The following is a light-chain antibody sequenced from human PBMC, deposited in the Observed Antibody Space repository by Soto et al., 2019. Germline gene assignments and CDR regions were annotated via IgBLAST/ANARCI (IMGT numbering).Light chain of an antibody. CDR3: QQRHMWPIT. J-gene: IGKJ5*01. CDR1: QSFRGL. Sequence: EMVLTQSPVTLSLSPGEMATLSCRASQSFRGLLAWYQQKPGQAPRLLIYDAYNRATGIPPRFSGSGSGTDFTLTISSLEPEDSAVYYCQQRHMWPITFGQGTRLEI. V-gene: IGKV3-11*01. CDR2: DAY.